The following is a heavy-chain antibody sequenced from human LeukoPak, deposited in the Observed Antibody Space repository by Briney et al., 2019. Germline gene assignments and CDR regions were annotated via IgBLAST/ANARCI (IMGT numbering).Heavy chain of an antibody. CDR3: AGGGAMVRGVIANFGY. V-gene: IGHV4-30-4*01. CDR2: IYYSGST. Sequence: SQTLSLTCTVSGGSISSGDYYWSWIRQPPGKGLEWIGYIYYSGSTYYNPSLKSRVTISVDTSKNQFSLKLSSVTVADTAVYYCAGGGAMVRGVIANFGYWGQGTLVTVSS. J-gene: IGHJ4*02. D-gene: IGHD3-10*01. CDR1: GGSISSGDYY.